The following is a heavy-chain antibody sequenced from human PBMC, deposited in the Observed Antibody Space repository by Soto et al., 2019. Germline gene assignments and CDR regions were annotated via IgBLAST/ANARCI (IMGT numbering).Heavy chain of an antibody. D-gene: IGHD3-22*01. CDR1: GFTFSSYA. Sequence: GGSLRLSCAASGFTFSSYAMTWVRQAPGKGLEWVSGISGSGATTSYADSVKGRFTVSRDNSKNTLYLQMNSLRDEDTAVYYCARGTYYYDSSGYYYRFGYFDYWGQGTLVTVSS. CDR2: ISGSGATT. CDR3: ARGTYYYDSSGYYYRFGYFDY. V-gene: IGHV3-23*01. J-gene: IGHJ4*02.